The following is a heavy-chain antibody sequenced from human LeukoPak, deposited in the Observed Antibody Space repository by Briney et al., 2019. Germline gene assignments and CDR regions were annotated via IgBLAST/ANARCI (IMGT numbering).Heavy chain of an antibody. D-gene: IGHD3-10*01. CDR3: ARDRLYHYDSGSPLTYDGFDI. CDR1: GFTFSSYW. CDR2: IHSDGRST. Sequence: GGSLRLSCAASGFTFSSYWMHWVRQAPGKGLVWVSRIHSDGRSTSSADSVKGRFTISRDNAKNTLYLQMNSLRAEDTAVYHCARDRLYHYDSGSPLTYDGFDIWGQGTMVTVSS. J-gene: IGHJ3*02. V-gene: IGHV3-74*01.